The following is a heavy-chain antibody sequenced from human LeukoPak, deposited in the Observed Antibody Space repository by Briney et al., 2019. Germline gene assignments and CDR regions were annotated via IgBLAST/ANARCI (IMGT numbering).Heavy chain of an antibody. J-gene: IGHJ4*02. CDR1: GYSFTSYW. D-gene: IGHD2-15*01. CDR2: IYPGDSDT. Sequence: GESLKISCKGSGYSFTSYWIGWVRQMPGKGLEWMGIIYPGDSDTRYSPSFQGQVTISADKSISTAHLQWSSLKASDTAMYYCARLEYCSGGSCYFFDYWGQGTLVTVSS. CDR3: ARLEYCSGGSCYFFDY. V-gene: IGHV5-51*01.